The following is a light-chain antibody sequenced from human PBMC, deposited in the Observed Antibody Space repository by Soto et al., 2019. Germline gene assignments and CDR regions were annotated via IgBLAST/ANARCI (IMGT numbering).Light chain of an antibody. CDR1: SSDVGGYNY. CDR3: CSYAARYNFV. CDR2: DVS. V-gene: IGLV2-11*01. J-gene: IGLJ1*01. Sequence: LTQPRSVSGSPGQSVTISCTGTSSDVGGYNYVSWYQQHPGKAPKLMIYDVSKRPSGVPDRFSGSKSGNTASLTISGLQAEDEADYYCCSYAARYNFVFGHGTKVT.